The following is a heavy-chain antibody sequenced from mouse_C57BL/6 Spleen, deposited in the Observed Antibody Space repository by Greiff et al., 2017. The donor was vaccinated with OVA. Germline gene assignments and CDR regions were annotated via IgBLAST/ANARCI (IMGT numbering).Heavy chain of an antibody. CDR1: GFTFSSYG. J-gene: IGHJ1*03. V-gene: IGHV5-6*02. Sequence: EVMLVESGGDLVKPGGSLKLSCAASGFTFSSYGMSWVRQTPDKRLEWVATISSGGSYTYYPDSVKGRFTISRDNAKNTLYLQMSSLKSEDTAMYYCGRLYDYDRDWYFDVWGTGTTVTVSS. D-gene: IGHD2-4*01. CDR3: GRLYDYDRDWYFDV. CDR2: ISSGGSYT.